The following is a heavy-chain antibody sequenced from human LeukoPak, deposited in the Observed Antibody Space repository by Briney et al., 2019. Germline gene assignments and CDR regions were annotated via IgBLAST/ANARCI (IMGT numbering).Heavy chain of an antibody. CDR2: INPNNGGT. Sequence: ASVKVSCKASGYTFTGYYMRWVRQAPGQGLEWMGWINPNNGGTNYAQKLQGRVTMTTDTSTSTAYMELRSLRSDDTAVYYCARDSITMVRGVHKSWFDPWGQGTLVTVSS. D-gene: IGHD3-10*01. CDR1: GYTFTGYY. V-gene: IGHV1-18*04. CDR3: ARDSITMVRGVHKSWFDP. J-gene: IGHJ5*02.